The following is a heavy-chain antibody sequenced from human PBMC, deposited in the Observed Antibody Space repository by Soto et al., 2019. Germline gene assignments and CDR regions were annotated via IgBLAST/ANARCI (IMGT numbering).Heavy chain of an antibody. CDR3: ARESHDILTGPPWVWYFDL. Sequence: QVQLQQGGAGPLRPLETLSLTCGVSGGSFSGYYWAWIRQSPGKGLEGIGEINDRGSINYNPSLKSRVSISVDTSKNHYSLNLRSVTAADTAVYYCARESHDILTGPPWVWYFDLWGRGTLVTVSS. D-gene: IGHD3-9*01. V-gene: IGHV4-34*01. CDR2: INDRGSI. CDR1: GGSFSGYY. J-gene: IGHJ2*01.